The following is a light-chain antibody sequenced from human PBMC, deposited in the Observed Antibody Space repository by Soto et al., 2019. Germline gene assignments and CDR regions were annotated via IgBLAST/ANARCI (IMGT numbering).Light chain of an antibody. Sequence: DIQMTQSPSSLSASVGDRVTITCRASQGISNYVAWYQQKPGKVPTLLIYEASTLQSGVPSRFSGRGSGTDVTHTSISLQPEDIATYYNQNCNGAPYAFGQGTKLEIK. CDR3: QNCNGAPYA. J-gene: IGKJ2*01. CDR1: QGISNY. V-gene: IGKV1-27*01. CDR2: EAS.